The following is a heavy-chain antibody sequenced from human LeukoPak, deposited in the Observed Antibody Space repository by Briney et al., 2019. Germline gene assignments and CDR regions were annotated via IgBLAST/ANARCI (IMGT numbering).Heavy chain of an antibody. CDR1: GYTFTSYG. J-gene: IGHJ4*02. Sequence: GASVKVSCKASGYTFTSYGISWVRQAPGQGLEWMGWISAYNGNTHYAQRLQGRVTMTTDTSTSTAYMELRSPRSDDTAMYYCARKEQQLAFDYWGQGTLVTVSS. D-gene: IGHD6-13*01. V-gene: IGHV1-18*04. CDR3: ARKEQQLAFDY. CDR2: ISAYNGNT.